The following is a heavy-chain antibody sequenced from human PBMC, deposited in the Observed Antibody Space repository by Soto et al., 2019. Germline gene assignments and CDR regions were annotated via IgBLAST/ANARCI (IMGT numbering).Heavy chain of an antibody. CDR3: ARGSMIAPTLFDY. Sequence: PSETLSLTCTVSGGSISSYYWSWIRQPPGKGLEWIGYIYYSGSTNYNPSLKSRVTISVDTSKNQFSLKLSSVTAADTAVYYCARGSMIAPTLFDYWGQGTLVTVSS. D-gene: IGHD3-22*01. CDR1: GGSISSYY. CDR2: IYYSGST. V-gene: IGHV4-59*01. J-gene: IGHJ4*02.